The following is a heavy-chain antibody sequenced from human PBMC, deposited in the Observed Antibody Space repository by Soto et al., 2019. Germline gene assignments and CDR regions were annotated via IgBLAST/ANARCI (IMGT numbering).Heavy chain of an antibody. Sequence: SVKVSCKASGGTFSSYAISWVRQAPGQGLEWMGGIIPIFGTANYAQKFQGRVTITADESTSTAYMELSSLRSEDTAVYYCAREPTSRDGYNYNWFDPWGQGTLVTVSS. CDR3: AREPTSRDGYNYNWFDP. J-gene: IGHJ5*02. V-gene: IGHV1-69*13. D-gene: IGHD5-12*01. CDR2: IIPIFGTA. CDR1: GGTFSSYA.